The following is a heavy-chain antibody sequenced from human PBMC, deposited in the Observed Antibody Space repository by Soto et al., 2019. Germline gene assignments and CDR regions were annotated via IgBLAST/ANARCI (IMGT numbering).Heavy chain of an antibody. CDR3: AREGGIVGATAADY. CDR1: GGSISSGGYY. CDR2: IYYIGSS. V-gene: IGHV4-31*03. D-gene: IGHD1-26*01. Sequence: QVQLQESGPGLVKPSQTLSLTCTVSGGSISSGGYYWSWIRQHPGKGLEWIGYIYYIGSSYYDPSRGRRVTKSVDTSKNQFSLKLSSVTAADTAVYYCAREGGIVGATAADYWGQGALVTVSS. J-gene: IGHJ4*02.